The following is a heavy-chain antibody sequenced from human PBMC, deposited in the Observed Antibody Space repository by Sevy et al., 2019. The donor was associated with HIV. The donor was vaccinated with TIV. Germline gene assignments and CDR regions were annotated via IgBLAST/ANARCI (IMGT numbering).Heavy chain of an antibody. CDR3: ARDKDYGGNLNYHYGMDV. V-gene: IGHV3-21*01. Sequence: GGSLRLSCAASGFTFSSYSMNWVRQAPGKGLEWVSSISSSSSYIYYADSVKGRFTISRDNAKNSLYLQMNSLRAEDTAVYYCARDKDYGGNLNYHYGMDVWGQGTTVTVSS. CDR2: ISSSSSYI. J-gene: IGHJ6*02. CDR1: GFTFSSYS. D-gene: IGHD4-17*01.